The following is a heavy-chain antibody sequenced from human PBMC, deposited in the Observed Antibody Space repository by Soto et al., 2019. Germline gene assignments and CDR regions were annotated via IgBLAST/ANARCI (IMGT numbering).Heavy chain of an antibody. D-gene: IGHD6-13*01. CDR3: ARKGSSWESDDYYYGMDV. CDR2: IYYSGST. CDR1: GGSISSSSYY. J-gene: IGHJ6*02. V-gene: IGHV4-39*01. Sequence: QLQLQESGPGLVKPSETLSLTCTVSGGSISSSSYYWVWIRQPPGKGLEWIGSIYYSGSTYYNPSLTSRVPLSVDTSQNQFSLKLRSVTAADTAVYYCARKGSSWESDDYYYGMDVWGQGNTVTVSS.